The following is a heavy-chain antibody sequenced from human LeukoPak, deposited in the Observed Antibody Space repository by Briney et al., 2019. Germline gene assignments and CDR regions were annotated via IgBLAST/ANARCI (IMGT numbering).Heavy chain of an antibody. J-gene: IGHJ4*02. Sequence: ASVKVSCKASGYTFTGYYMHWVRQAPGQGLEWMGWINPNSGGTNYAQKFQGRVTMTRDTSISTAYMELSRLRSDDTAVYYCARVPGGYCSGGGCYGVDYWGQGTLVTVSS. CDR3: ARVPGGYCSGGGCYGVDY. V-gene: IGHV1-2*02. D-gene: IGHD2-15*01. CDR2: INPNSGGT. CDR1: GYTFTGYY.